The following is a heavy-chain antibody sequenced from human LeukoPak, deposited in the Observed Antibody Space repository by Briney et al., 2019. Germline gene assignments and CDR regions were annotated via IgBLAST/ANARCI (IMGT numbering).Heavy chain of an antibody. D-gene: IGHD4-23*01. CDR2: ISSSSSYI. CDR1: GFTFSSYS. J-gene: IGHJ4*02. CDR3: ARDEDDYGGTPGY. V-gene: IGHV3-21*01. Sequence: GGSLRLSCAASGFTFSSYSMNWVRQAPGKGLEWVSSISSSSSYIYYADSVKGRFTISRDNAKNSRYLQMNSLRAEDTAVYYCARDEDDYGGTPGYWGQGTLVTVSS.